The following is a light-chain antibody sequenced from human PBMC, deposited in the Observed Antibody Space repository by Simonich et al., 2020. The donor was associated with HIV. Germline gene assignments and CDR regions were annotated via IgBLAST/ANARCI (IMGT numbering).Light chain of an antibody. Sequence: IQMTQSPSSLSASVGDRVTITCRASQGISNYLAWYQQKPGKVPKLLIYDAYTLQSGVPSRCSGSGSGTYFTLTISGLQPEDVATYYCQKYSRAPPLTFGGGTKVEIK. CDR3: QKYSRAPPLT. CDR2: DAY. J-gene: IGKJ4*01. CDR1: QGISNY. V-gene: IGKV1-27*01.